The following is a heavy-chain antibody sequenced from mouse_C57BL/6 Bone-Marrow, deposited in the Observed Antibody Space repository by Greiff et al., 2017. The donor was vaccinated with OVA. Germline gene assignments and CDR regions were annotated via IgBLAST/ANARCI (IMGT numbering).Heavy chain of an antibody. J-gene: IGHJ1*03. CDR1: GFPITSGYY. CDR3: AGALNWDWYFDV. D-gene: IGHD4-1*01. V-gene: IGHV12-3*01. Sequence: VQLQESGPGLVKPSQSLFLTCSITGFPITSGYYWIWIRQSPGKPLEWMGYITHSGETFYNPSLQSPISITRETSKNQFFLQLNSVTAEDTAMYYCAGALNWDWYFDVWGTGTTVTVSS. CDR2: ITHSGET.